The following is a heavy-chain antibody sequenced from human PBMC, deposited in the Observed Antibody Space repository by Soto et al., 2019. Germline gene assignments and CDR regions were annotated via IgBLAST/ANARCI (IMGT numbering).Heavy chain of an antibody. D-gene: IGHD4-17*01. Sequence: LRLSCAASGFDFSTHALTWVRQAPGKGLEWLSSITNTGITTHYADSVKGRFTISRENSRNTLHLQLNNLRVDDTAVYYCAKGFDYGDTKHIDHWGQGXLVTVYS. J-gene: IGHJ4*02. CDR3: AKGFDYGDTKHIDH. CDR2: ITNTGITT. V-gene: IGHV3-23*01. CDR1: GFDFSTHA.